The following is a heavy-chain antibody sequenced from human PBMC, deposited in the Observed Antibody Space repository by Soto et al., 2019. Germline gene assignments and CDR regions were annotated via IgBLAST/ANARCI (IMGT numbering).Heavy chain of an antibody. CDR2: INPGNGDT. Sequence: ASVKVSCKASGYPFTIYAIHWVRQAPGQSLEWMGWINPGNGDTKYSQIFQGRVTITWDTSARTAYMDLSSLISEDTADYYCARDSSSSRSFDYWGQGARVTVSS. CDR1: GYPFTIYA. CDR3: ARDSSSSRSFDY. D-gene: IGHD6-6*01. V-gene: IGHV1-3*01. J-gene: IGHJ4*02.